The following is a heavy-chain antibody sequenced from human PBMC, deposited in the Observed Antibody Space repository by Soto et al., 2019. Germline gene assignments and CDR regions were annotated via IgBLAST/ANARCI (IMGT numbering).Heavy chain of an antibody. J-gene: IGHJ4*02. D-gene: IGHD3-22*01. V-gene: IGHV3-30*18. CDR1: GFPFISYG. Sequence: GGSLRLSCAASGFPFISYGMHWVRQAPGKGLEWVAVVLYDGRNKYYADSVKGRFTISRDNSKNTVYLQMNSLRAEDTAVYYCAKAGYYDSSGYYELDYWGQGTLVTVSS. CDR3: AKAGYYDSSGYYELDY. CDR2: VLYDGRNK.